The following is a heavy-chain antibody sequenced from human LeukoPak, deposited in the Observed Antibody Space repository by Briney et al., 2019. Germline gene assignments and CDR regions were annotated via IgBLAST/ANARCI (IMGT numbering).Heavy chain of an antibody. J-gene: IGHJ3*02. CDR2: ISAYNGNT. V-gene: IGHV1-18*01. Sequence: ASVKVSCKASGYTFTSYGISWVRQAPGQGLEWMGWISAYNGNTNYAQKLQGRVTMTTDTSTSTAYMELRSLRSDDTAVYYCARANPRERGRTGRSAFDIWGQGTMVTVSS. CDR3: ARANPRERGRTGRSAFDI. CDR1: GYTFTSYG. D-gene: IGHD1-14*01.